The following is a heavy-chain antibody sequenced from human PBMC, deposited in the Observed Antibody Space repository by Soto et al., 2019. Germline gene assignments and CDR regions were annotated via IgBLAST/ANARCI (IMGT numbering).Heavy chain of an antibody. V-gene: IGHV3-30*18. J-gene: IGHJ4*02. CDR2: ISYDGSNK. Sequence: QVQLVESGGGVVQPGRSLRLSCAASVFTFSSYGMHWVRQAPGKGLEWVAVISYDGSNKYYADSVKGRFTISRDNSKNTLYLQMNSLRAEDTAVYYCAKDKIRGATFYFDYWGQGTLVTVSS. D-gene: IGHD1-26*01. CDR3: AKDKIRGATFYFDY. CDR1: VFTFSSYG.